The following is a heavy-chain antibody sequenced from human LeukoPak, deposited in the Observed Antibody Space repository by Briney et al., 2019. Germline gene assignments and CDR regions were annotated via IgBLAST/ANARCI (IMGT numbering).Heavy chain of an antibody. CDR2: IYYSGST. CDR1: GGSISSSSYY. D-gene: IGHD3-10*01. V-gene: IGHV4-61*05. CDR3: ARGNTDLLLWFGESPSNWFDP. J-gene: IGHJ5*02. Sequence: SETLSLTCTVSGGSISSSSYYWGWIRQPPGKGLEWIGYIYYSGSTNYNPSLKSRVTISVDTSKNQFSLKLSSVTAADTAVYYCARGNTDLLLWFGESPSNWFDPWGQGTLVTVSS.